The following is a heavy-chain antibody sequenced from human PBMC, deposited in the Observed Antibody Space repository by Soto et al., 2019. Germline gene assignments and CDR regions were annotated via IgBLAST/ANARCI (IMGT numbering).Heavy chain of an antibody. V-gene: IGHV3-11*05. D-gene: IGHD3-22*01. CDR2: ISNSGSYT. Sequence: QVQLVESGGGLVKPGGSKRLSCAASGFTFSDYYMSWIRQAPGKGLEWVSYISNSGSYTNYADSVKGRFTISRDNAKNSLYLQMNSLRAEDTAVYYCARGVYYYDSSGYLGYWGQGTLVTVSS. CDR3: ARGVYYYDSSGYLGY. J-gene: IGHJ4*02. CDR1: GFTFSDYY.